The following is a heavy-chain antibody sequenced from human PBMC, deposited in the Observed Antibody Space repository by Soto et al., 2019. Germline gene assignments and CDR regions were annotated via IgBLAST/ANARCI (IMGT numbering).Heavy chain of an antibody. CDR1: GFTFSSYA. D-gene: IGHD6-6*01. CDR3: ARDEYSSSSLYPSYGMDV. Sequence: GESLKISCAASGFTFSSYAMHWVRQAPGKGLEWVAVISYDGSNKYYADSVKGRFTISRDNSKNTLYLQMNSLRAEDTAVYYCARDEYSSSSLYPSYGMDVWGQGTTVTVSS. J-gene: IGHJ6*02. V-gene: IGHV3-30-3*01. CDR2: ISYDGSNK.